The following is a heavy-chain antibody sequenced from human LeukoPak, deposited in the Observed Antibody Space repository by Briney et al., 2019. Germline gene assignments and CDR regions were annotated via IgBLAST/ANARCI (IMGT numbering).Heavy chain of an antibody. D-gene: IGHD6-19*01. Sequence: PSETLSLTCTVSGGSISSSSYYWGWIRQPPGKGLEWIGSIYYSGNTYYNPSLKSRVTMSVDTSKNQFSLKLSSVTAADTAVYYCARHGGGWYSRPDYFDYWGQGSLVTVSS. V-gene: IGHV4-39*01. CDR3: ARHGGGWYSRPDYFDY. CDR1: GGSISSSSYY. CDR2: IYYSGNT. J-gene: IGHJ4*02.